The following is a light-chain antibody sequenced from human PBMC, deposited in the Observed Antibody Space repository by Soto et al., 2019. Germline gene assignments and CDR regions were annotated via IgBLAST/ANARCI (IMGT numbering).Light chain of an antibody. CDR3: QQRSNWPSYT. CDR1: QAVTSKF. J-gene: IGKJ2*01. Sequence: EIVLTQSPGTLSLSPGDEATLSCKASQAVTSKFLAWYQQKPGQPPRLLILGASTRATGIADRFSGSGSGTDFTLTISRLEPEDFAVYYCQQRSNWPSYTFGQGTKLEIK. V-gene: IGKV3D-20*02. CDR2: GAS.